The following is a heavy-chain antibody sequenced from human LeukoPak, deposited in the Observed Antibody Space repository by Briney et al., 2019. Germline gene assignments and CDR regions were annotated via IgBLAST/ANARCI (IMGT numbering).Heavy chain of an antibody. CDR1: GDSVSSNGAS. CDR3: GRETDFGVVTN. V-gene: IGHV6-1*01. D-gene: IGHD3-3*01. J-gene: IGHJ4*02. Sequence: SQTLSLTCAISGDSVSSNGASWNWIRQSPTRGLQWLGRTYYRSQQWHSDYAPSVKGRITLNPDTSKNQFSLQLNSVTPEDTAVYYCGRETDFGVVTNWGQGTLVTVSA. CDR2: TYYRSQQWHS.